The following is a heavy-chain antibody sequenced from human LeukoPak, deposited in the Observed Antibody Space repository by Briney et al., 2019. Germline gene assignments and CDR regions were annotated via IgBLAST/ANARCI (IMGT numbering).Heavy chain of an antibody. J-gene: IGHJ4*02. Sequence: ASVKVSCKVSGYTLTELSMHWVRQAPGKGLEWMGGFDPEDGETIYAQKFQGRVTMTEDTSTDTAYMELSSLRSEDTAVYYCATAIPIYYYYDSSGYFDYWGQGTLVTVSS. CDR2: FDPEDGET. CDR3: ATAIPIYYYYDSSGYFDY. V-gene: IGHV1-24*01. CDR1: GYTLTELS. D-gene: IGHD3-22*01.